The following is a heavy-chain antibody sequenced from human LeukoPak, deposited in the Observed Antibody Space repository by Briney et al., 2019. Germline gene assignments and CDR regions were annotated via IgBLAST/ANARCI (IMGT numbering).Heavy chain of an antibody. CDR3: ARDLAGDYGDY. Sequence: ASVKVSCKASGYTFTIYGFTWVRHAPGQGLEWMGWISAYNGNTNYAQKFQGRVTMPTDTSTSTAYMELRSLRSDGTAVYYCARDLAGDYGDYWGRGTLATVSS. CDR1: GYTFTIYG. V-gene: IGHV1-18*01. J-gene: IGHJ4*02. CDR2: ISAYNGNT. D-gene: IGHD3-10*01.